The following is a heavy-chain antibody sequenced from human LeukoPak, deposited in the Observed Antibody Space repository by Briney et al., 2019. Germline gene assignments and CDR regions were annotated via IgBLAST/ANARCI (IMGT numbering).Heavy chain of an antibody. D-gene: IGHD6-19*01. V-gene: IGHV1-46*01. J-gene: IGHJ5*02. CDR1: GYTFTSYY. Sequence: SVKVSCKASGYTFTSYYMHWVRQAPGQGLEWMGIINPSGGSTSYAQKFQGRVTMTRDTSISTAYMELSRLRSDDTAVYYCARKYSSGWYGGNWFDPWGQGTLVTVSS. CDR3: ARKYSSGWYGGNWFDP. CDR2: INPSGGST.